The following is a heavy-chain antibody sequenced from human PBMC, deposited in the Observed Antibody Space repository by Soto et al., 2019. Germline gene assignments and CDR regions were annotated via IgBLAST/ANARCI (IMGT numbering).Heavy chain of an antibody. J-gene: IGHJ6*02. V-gene: IGHV4-4*02. CDR2: IYHSGST. CDR1: GGSISSSNW. D-gene: IGHD2-2*01. Sequence: PSETLSLTCAVSGGSISSSNWWSWVRQPPGKGLEWIGEIYHSGSTNYNPSLKSRVTISVDKSKNQFSLKLSSVTAADTAVYYCAREWXVVVPAAMPRRYYYGMDVWGQGTTVT. CDR3: AREWXVVVPAAMPRRYYYGMDV.